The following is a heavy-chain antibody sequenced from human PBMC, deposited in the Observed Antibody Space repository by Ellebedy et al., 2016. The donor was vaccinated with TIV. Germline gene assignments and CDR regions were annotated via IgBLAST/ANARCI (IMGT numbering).Heavy chain of an antibody. Sequence: GESLKISCAASGFDFSDSYMNWIRQAPGKGLEWVSYTSSSEHDTNYADSVKGRFTISRDNAKKSLYLQMNSLRDEDTAVYYCARGGLDAFDIWGQGTLVTVSS. CDR2: TSSSEHDT. V-gene: IGHV3-11*06. CDR1: GFDFSDSY. CDR3: ARGGLDAFDI. J-gene: IGHJ3*02.